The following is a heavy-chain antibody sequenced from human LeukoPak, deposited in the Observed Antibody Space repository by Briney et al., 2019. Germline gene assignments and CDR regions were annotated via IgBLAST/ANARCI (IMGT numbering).Heavy chain of an antibody. Sequence: ASVKVSCKVSGYTLTELSMHWVRQAPGKGLEWMGGFDPEDGETIYAQKFQGRVTMTADTSTDTAYMELSSLRSEDTAVYSCASFSIAVAGDFDYWGQGTLVTVSS. D-gene: IGHD6-19*01. V-gene: IGHV1-24*01. CDR3: ASFSIAVAGDFDY. CDR2: FDPEDGET. CDR1: GYTLTELS. J-gene: IGHJ4*02.